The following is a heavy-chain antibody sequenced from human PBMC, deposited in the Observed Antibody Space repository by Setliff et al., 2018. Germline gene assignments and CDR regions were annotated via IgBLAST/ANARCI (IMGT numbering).Heavy chain of an antibody. CDR3: ARAPHGWSAYYYYYYMDV. J-gene: IGHJ6*03. Sequence: SETLSLTCAVSGGSISSSNWWSWVRQPPGKGLEWIGEIYHSGSTNYNPSLKSRVTISVDKSKNQFSLKLSSVTAADTAVYYCARAPHGWSAYYYYYYMDVWGKGTTVTVSS. V-gene: IGHV4-4*02. CDR2: IYHSGST. CDR1: GGSISSSNW. D-gene: IGHD2-15*01.